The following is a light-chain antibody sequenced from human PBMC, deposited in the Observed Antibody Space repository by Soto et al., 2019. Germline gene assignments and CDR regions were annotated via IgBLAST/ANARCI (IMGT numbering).Light chain of an antibody. CDR2: AAS. V-gene: IGKV1-6*01. CDR1: QDIRNT. J-gene: IGKJ1*01. Sequence: IQMTQSPSSLSASVGDRVTITCRASQDIRNTLAWYQQKPGEAPKLLIFAASNLQSGVPSRFSGSGSVTDFTLAITGLQPEDFATYNCLQYYNFSWTFGQGTKV. CDR3: LQYYNFSWT.